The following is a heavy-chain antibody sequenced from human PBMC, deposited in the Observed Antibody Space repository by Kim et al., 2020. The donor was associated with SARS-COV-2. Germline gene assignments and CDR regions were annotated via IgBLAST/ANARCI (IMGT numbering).Heavy chain of an antibody. CDR2: FYYVGST. CDR3: ARDPTTMIRGVIGY. D-gene: IGHD3-10*01. V-gene: IGHV4-39*07. Sequence: SETLSLTCTVSGGSISGNSYYWGWIHQRPGKGLEWIGTFYYVGSTSYNPSLKSRVTISSDMSKNQFSLKQSYVTDADTAVYYCARDPTTMIRGVIGYWGQGTLVTVSS. J-gene: IGHJ4*02. CDR1: GGSISGNSYY.